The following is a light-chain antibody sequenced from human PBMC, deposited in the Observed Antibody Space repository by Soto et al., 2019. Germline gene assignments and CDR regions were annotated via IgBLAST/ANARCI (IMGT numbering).Light chain of an antibody. Sequence: QSALTQPPYASGTPGQSVTISCTGSSRDVGAYENVAWYEQNPGKAPKLIIYEVTNRPSGVSYRFSASKSGNTASLTISGLQSEDEADYYCISYTGKSASYVFGTGTKVTVL. CDR2: EVT. CDR1: SRDVGAYEN. CDR3: ISYTGKSASYV. V-gene: IGLV2-14*01. J-gene: IGLJ1*01.